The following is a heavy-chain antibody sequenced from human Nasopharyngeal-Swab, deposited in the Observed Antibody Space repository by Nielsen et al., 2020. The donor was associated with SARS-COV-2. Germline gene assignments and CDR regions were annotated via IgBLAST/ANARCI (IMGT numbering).Heavy chain of an antibody. D-gene: IGHD5-18*01. CDR1: GFTFSSYS. CDR2: ISSSSYI. J-gene: IGHJ4*02. V-gene: IGHV3-21*01. Sequence: GESLKISCAASGFTFSSYSMNWVRQAPGKGLEWVSSISSSSYIYYADSVKGRFTISRDNAKNSLYLQMNSLRAEDTAVYYCARVRGYSYAFDYWGQGTLVTVSS. CDR3: ARVRGYSYAFDY.